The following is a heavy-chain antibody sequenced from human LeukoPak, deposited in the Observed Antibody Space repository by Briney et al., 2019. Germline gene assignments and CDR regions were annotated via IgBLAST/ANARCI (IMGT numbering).Heavy chain of an antibody. Sequence: SETLSLTCTVSGGSISSSLYHWGWIRQSPGKNLEWLGSIYYTGTTHYNPSLKSRVTISVDTSKNQFSLNLSSVTAADTAVYYCARQEIGLRSFDPWGQGTLVTFSS. CDR3: ARQEIGLRSFDP. CDR2: IYYTGTT. V-gene: IGHV4-39*01. J-gene: IGHJ5*02. CDR1: GGSISSSLYH. D-gene: IGHD3/OR15-3a*01.